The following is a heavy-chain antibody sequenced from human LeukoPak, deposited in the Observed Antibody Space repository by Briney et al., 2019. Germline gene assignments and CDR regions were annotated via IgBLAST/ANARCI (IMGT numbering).Heavy chain of an antibody. D-gene: IGHD6-19*01. CDR3: ARIRGGIAVAGTGGSFDAFDI. CDR2: IDWDDGK. Sequence: SGPALVKPTQTLTLTCTFSGFSLSTSGMCVSWIRQPPGKALEWLARIDWDDGKYYSTSLKTRLTISKDTSKNQVVLTMTNMDPVDTATYYCARIRGGIAVAGTGGSFDAFDIWGQGTMVTVSS. J-gene: IGHJ3*02. CDR1: GFSLSTSGMC. V-gene: IGHV2-70*11.